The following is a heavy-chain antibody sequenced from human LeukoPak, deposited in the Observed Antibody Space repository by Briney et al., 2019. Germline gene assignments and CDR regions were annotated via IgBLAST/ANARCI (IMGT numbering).Heavy chain of an antibody. Sequence: PGGSLRLSCAPSGFTFSSYSMNWVRQAPGKGLEWVSSISSSSSYIYYADSVKGRFTISRDNAKNSMYLQMNSLRAEDTAVYYCARDSKQWLVDYWGQGTLVTVSS. CDR2: ISSSSSYI. D-gene: IGHD6-19*01. CDR1: GFTFSSYS. CDR3: ARDSKQWLVDY. V-gene: IGHV3-21*01. J-gene: IGHJ4*02.